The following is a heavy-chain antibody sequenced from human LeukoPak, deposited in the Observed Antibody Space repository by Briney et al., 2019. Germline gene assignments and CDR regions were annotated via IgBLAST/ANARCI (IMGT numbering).Heavy chain of an antibody. Sequence: GGSLRLSCAASGFTVNTQGMHWVRQAPGKGLEWVAAIWFEGSVKHYSDAVKGRFTISRYNSLNTLYMQLNSMRVTDTAMYYCGKDTAVQFLEPAFWGQGTLVTVSS. CDR1: GFTVNTQG. CDR3: GKDTAVQFLEPAF. J-gene: IGHJ4*02. CDR2: IWFEGSVK. V-gene: IGHV3-33*06. D-gene: IGHD3-3*01.